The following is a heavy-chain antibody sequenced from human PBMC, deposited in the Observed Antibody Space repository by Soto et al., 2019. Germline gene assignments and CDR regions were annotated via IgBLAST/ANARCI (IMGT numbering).Heavy chain of an antibody. CDR1: GFTFSSYW. V-gene: IGHV3-7*04. Sequence: VQLVESGGGLVQPGGSLRLSCAASGFTFSSYWMSWVRQAPGKGLEWVANIKQDGSEKYYVDSVKGRFTISRDNAKNSLYLQMNSLRAEDTAVYYCARGVTMVRGVTPNYYYYYMDVWGKGTTVTVSS. D-gene: IGHD3-10*01. J-gene: IGHJ6*03. CDR2: IKQDGSEK. CDR3: ARGVTMVRGVTPNYYYYYMDV.